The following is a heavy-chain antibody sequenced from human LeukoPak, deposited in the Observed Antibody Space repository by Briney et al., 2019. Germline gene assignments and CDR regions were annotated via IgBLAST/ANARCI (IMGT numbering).Heavy chain of an antibody. Sequence: PGGSLRLSCAASGFTFSSYSMNWVRQAPGKGLEWVSSISSSSSYIYYADSVKGRFTISRDNAKNSLYLQMNSLRAEDTAVYYCARDKKSYDSSGYLAFDIWGQGTMVTVSS. CDR1: GFTFSSYS. V-gene: IGHV3-21*01. CDR3: ARDKKSYDSSGYLAFDI. D-gene: IGHD3-22*01. CDR2: ISSSSSYI. J-gene: IGHJ3*02.